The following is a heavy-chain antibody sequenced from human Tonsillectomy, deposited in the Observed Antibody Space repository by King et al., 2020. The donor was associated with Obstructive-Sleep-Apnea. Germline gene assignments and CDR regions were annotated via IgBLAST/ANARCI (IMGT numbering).Heavy chain of an antibody. CDR3: ATRGRRAFDI. Sequence: VQLQQWGAGLLKPSETLSLTCAVYGGSFSGYYWSCIRQPPGKGLEWIGEINHSGSTTYNPSLKTRVTISVDTSKNQFSLKLSSVSAADTAVYYCATRGRRAFDIWGQGTLVTVSS. D-gene: IGHD1-14*01. V-gene: IGHV4-34*01. J-gene: IGHJ3*02. CDR2: INHSGST. CDR1: GGSFSGYY.